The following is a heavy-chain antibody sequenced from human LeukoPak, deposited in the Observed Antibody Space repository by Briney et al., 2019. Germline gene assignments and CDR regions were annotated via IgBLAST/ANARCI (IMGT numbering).Heavy chain of an antibody. Sequence: GGSLRLSCAASGFTFSSYAMHWVRQAPGKGLEWVAVISYDGSNKYYADSVKGRFTISRDNAKNSLYLQMNSVRAEDTAIYYCARKTSSGPFDPWGQGTLVTVSS. CDR3: ARKTSSGPFDP. D-gene: IGHD6-25*01. V-gene: IGHV3-30-3*01. J-gene: IGHJ5*02. CDR1: GFTFSSYA. CDR2: ISYDGSNK.